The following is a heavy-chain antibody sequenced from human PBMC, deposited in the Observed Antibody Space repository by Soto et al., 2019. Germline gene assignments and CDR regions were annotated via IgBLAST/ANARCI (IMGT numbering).Heavy chain of an antibody. D-gene: IGHD6-6*01. CDR3: ARTSRVVPAAHLPAPIAARPFIRYYYYGMDV. CDR2: IYYSGST. V-gene: IGHV4-31*03. J-gene: IGHJ6*02. CDR1: GGSISSGGYY. Sequence: PSETLSLTCTVSGGSISSGGYYWSWIRQHPGKGLEWTGYIYYSGSTYYNPSLKSRVTISVDTSKNQFSLKLSSVTAADTAVYYCARTSRVVPAAHLPAPIAARPFIRYYYYGMDVWGQGTTVTVSS.